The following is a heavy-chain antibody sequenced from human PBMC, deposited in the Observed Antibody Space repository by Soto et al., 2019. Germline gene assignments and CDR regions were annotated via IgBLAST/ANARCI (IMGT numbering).Heavy chain of an antibody. D-gene: IGHD3-16*01. V-gene: IGHV4-59*08. CDR1: GGSLSSYY. CDR2: IYYSGST. CDR3: ARRWGEGLDY. Sequence: QVQLQESGPGLVKPSETLSITCTVSGGSLSSYYWSWIRQPPGKGLEWIGYIYYSGSTTYNPSLKSRVTISVDTSKNQFSLRLRSVTAADTAVYYCARRWGEGLDYWGQGTLVTVSS. J-gene: IGHJ4*02.